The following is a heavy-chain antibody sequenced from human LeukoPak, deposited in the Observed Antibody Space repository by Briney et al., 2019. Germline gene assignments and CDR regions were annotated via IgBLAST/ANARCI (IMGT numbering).Heavy chain of an antibody. D-gene: IGHD4-23*01. CDR1: GFTFGDYA. CDR3: TARYGGKSVDY. J-gene: IGHJ4*02. V-gene: IGHV3-49*03. Sequence: GGSLRLSCAASGFTFGDYAMSWFRQAPGKGLEWVGFIRSKAYGGTTEYAASVKGRFTISRDDSKSIAYLQMNSLKTEDTAVYYCTARYGGKSVDYWGQGTLVTVSS. CDR2: IRSKAYGGTT.